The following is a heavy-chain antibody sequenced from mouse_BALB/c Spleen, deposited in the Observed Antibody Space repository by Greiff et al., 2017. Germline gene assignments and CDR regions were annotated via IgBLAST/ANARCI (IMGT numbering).Heavy chain of an antibody. V-gene: IGHV2-9*02. CDR2: IWAGGST. CDR1: GFSLTSYC. Sequence: VKLMESGPGLVAPSQSLSMTCTVSGFSLTSYCVHWVRQPPGKGLEWLGLIWAGGSTNYYSALMPRLGISKDNSKSQVFLKMNSLQTDDTAMYYCGGRNYAMDYWGQGTSVTVSS. CDR3: GGRNYAMDY. J-gene: IGHJ4*01.